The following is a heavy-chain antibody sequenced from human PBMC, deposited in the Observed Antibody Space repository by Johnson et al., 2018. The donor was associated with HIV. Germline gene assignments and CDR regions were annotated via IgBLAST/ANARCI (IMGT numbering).Heavy chain of an antibody. CDR1: GFIFDDYD. CDR3: TGEDGLGESALVFDM. J-gene: IGHJ3*02. CDR2: ISWNGGSS. Sequence: VHLVESGGGVVRPGGSLRLSCAASGFIFDDYDMSWVRQAPGKGLEWVSGISWNGGSSGYAASVKGRFSISRDNGKNSLYLQMNSLRAEDTAVYYCTGEDGLGESALVFDMWGQGTMVTVSS. D-gene: IGHD3-16*02. V-gene: IGHV3-20*04.